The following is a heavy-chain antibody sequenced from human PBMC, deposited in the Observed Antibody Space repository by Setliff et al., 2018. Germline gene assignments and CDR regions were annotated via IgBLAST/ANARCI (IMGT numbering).Heavy chain of an antibody. D-gene: IGHD3-10*01. Sequence: PGGSLRLSCAASGFTLSDYWMAWVRQAPGKGLEWVANIKQDGGEKYYADSMKGRFTISRDNAKNSLYLQMNSLSAEDTAVYFCARQAGLRGYYGSNSLYYFDFWGRGTLVTVSS. J-gene: IGHJ4*01. CDR2: IKQDGGEK. CDR1: GFTLSDYW. CDR3: ARQAGLRGYYGSNSLYYFDF. V-gene: IGHV3-7*03.